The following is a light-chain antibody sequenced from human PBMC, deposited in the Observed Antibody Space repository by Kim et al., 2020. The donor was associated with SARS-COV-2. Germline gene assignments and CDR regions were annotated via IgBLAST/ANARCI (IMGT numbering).Light chain of an antibody. V-gene: IGKV3-15*01. CDR1: QSVSNN. Sequence: EVLMTQFPATLSGSPGDGATLSFRASQSVSNNLAWYQQKPGQAPRLLIYGASTRATGTPVRFSGSGSGTEFTLTISSLQSEDFAVYYCQQYDNWPPYTFGQGTKLEI. J-gene: IGKJ2*01. CDR2: GAS. CDR3: QQYDNWPPYT.